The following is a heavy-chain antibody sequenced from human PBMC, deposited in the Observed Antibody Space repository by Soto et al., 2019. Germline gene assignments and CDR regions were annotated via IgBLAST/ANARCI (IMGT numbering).Heavy chain of an antibody. CDR3: AAGDSSGYYGG. Sequence: PVNVSCKATGFTCTRSSVQWVRQARGQRLEWIGWITFGTDNTNYAQNFQERVTITRDMSTSTAYMELTNLRSEDTAVYYCAAGDSSGYYGGWGQGTQVTVSS. D-gene: IGHD3-22*01. CDR2: ITFGTDNT. J-gene: IGHJ4*02. V-gene: IGHV1-58*01. CDR1: GFTCTRSS.